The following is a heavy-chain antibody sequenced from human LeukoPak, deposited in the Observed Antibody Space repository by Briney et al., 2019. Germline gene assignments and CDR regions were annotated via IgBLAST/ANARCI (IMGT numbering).Heavy chain of an antibody. V-gene: IGHV3-9*01. D-gene: IGHD2-2*01. J-gene: IGHJ5*02. CDR1: GFNFVDYA. CDR3: ARAVGYCSSTSCRNWFDP. CDR2: ISYNSGTI. Sequence: PGGSLRLSCAASGFNFVDYAMHWVRQVPGKGLEWVSGISYNSGTIVYADSVKGRFTISRDNAKNSLYLQMNSLRAEDTAVYYCARAVGYCSSTSCRNWFDPWGQGTLVTVSS.